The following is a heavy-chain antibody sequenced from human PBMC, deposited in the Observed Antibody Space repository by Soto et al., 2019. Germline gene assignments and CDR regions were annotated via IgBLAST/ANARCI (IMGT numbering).Heavy chain of an antibody. V-gene: IGHV4-39*01. D-gene: IGHD5-18*01. J-gene: IGHJ4*02. CDR1: GGSISSSSYY. CDR2: IYSSGST. CDR3: ARHHNRGYSYGYTDY. Sequence: QLQLQESGPGLVKPSETLSLTCTVSGGSISSSSYYWGWIRQPPGKGLEWIGSIYSSGSTYYNPSLKCRVTISVDTSKNQFSMKLSSVTAADTAVYYCARHHNRGYSYGYTDYWGQGTLVTVSS.